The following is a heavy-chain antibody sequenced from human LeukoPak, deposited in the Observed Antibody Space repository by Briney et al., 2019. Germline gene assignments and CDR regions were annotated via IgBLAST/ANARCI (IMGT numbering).Heavy chain of an antibody. J-gene: IGHJ4*02. CDR1: GFTFSDYY. Sequence: SGGSLRLSCAASGFTFSDYYMSWICQAPGKGLEWVSYISDSSSYTKYADSVKGRFTISRDNAKNSLYLQMNSLRAEDTAVYFCARDKALNSWGQGTLVTVSS. V-gene: IGHV3-11*06. CDR3: ARDKALNS. CDR2: ISDSSSYT.